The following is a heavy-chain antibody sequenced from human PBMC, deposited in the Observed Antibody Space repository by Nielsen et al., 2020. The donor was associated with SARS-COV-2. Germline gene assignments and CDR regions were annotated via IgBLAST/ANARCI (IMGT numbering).Heavy chain of an antibody. J-gene: IGHJ4*02. Sequence: GESLKISCAASGFTFSSYAMHWVRQAPGKGLEWVAVISYDGSNKYHADSVKGRFTISRDNSKNTLYLQMNSLRAEDTAVYYCARDGSGWYIGYWGQGTLVTVSS. V-gene: IGHV3-30-3*01. CDR3: ARDGSGWYIGY. CDR1: GFTFSSYA. D-gene: IGHD6-19*01. CDR2: ISYDGSNK.